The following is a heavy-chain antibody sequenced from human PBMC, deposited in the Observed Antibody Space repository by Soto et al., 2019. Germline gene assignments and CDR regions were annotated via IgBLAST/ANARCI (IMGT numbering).Heavy chain of an antibody. Sequence: PSQTLSLTCVISGDGVSSHSAAWNWIRQSPSRGLEWLGRTYFRSKWYNDYAVSVRSRITINADTPKNQFSLQLNSVTPEDTGVFYWSRATAMAPMYYFDSWGQGSLVTVSS. CDR2: TYFRSKWYN. CDR1: GDGVSSHSAA. V-gene: IGHV6-1*01. CDR3: SRATAMAPMYYFDS. J-gene: IGHJ4*02.